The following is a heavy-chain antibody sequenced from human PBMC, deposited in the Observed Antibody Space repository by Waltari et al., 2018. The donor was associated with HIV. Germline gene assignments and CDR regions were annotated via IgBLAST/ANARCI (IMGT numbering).Heavy chain of an antibody. V-gene: IGHV3-30*02. CDR3: AKAPHHYDSSGPVY. J-gene: IGHJ4*02. D-gene: IGHD3-22*01. Sequence: QVQLVEFGGGVVQPGGSLRLSCSAAGFHFCNFGLYWVRQAPGKGLQWVAFIRYDGTNKYYADSVKGRFIISRDNSKNTLSLQMHSLRAEDTAVYYCAKAPHHYDSSGPVYWGQGTLVTVSS. CDR1: GFHFCNFG. CDR2: IRYDGTNK.